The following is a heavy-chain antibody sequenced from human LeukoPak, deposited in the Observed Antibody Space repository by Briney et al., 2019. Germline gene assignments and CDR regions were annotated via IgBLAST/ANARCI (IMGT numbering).Heavy chain of an antibody. D-gene: IGHD3-22*01. CDR3: ARDRNPQYYYDSCGYFGDAFDI. J-gene: IGHJ3*02. V-gene: IGHV3-11*04. Sequence: GGSLRLSCAASGFTFSDYYMSWIRLAPGKGLEWVSYISSSGSTIYYADSVKGRFTISRDNAKNSLYLQMNSLRAEDTAVYYCARDRNPQYYYDSCGYFGDAFDIWGQGTMVTVSS. CDR2: ISSSGSTI. CDR1: GFTFSDYY.